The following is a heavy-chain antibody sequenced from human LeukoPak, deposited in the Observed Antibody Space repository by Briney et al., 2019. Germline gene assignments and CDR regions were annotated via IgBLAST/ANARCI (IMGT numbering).Heavy chain of an antibody. J-gene: IGHJ6*03. CDR1: GGTFSSYA. Sequence: EASAKVSCKASGGTFSSYAISWVRQAPGQGLEWMGIINPSGGSTSYAQKFQGRVTMTRDTSTSTVYMELSSLRSEDTAIYYCAKQLRVYYYMDVWGKGTTVTVSS. V-gene: IGHV1-46*01. CDR3: AKQLRVYYYMDV. D-gene: IGHD1-1*01. CDR2: INPSGGST.